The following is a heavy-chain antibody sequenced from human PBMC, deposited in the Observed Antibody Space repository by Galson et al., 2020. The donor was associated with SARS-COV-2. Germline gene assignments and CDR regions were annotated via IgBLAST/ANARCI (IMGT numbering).Heavy chain of an antibody. Sequence: TGGSLRLSCAASGFIFSDYSMHWVRQAPGKGLEWVALISDGGNNKYYADSVKGRFTISRDNSKNTLFLQVDSLRLEDTAVYFCRGSSPRRLGFDIGGQGTMVTVSA. CDR1: GFIFSDYS. CDR3: RGSSPRRLGFDI. V-gene: IGHV3-30-3*01. D-gene: IGHD3-10*01. J-gene: IGHJ3*02. CDR2: ISDGGNNK.